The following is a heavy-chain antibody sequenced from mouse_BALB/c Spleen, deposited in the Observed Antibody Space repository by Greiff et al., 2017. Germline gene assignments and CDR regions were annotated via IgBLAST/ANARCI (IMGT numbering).Heavy chain of an antibody. D-gene: IGHD2-4*01. CDR1: GFTFSSFG. V-gene: IGHV5-17*02. CDR3: ARDRMITTTPYAMDY. CDR2: ISSGSSTI. J-gene: IGHJ4*01. Sequence: EVQVVESGGGLVQPGGSRKLSCAASGFTFSSFGMHWVRQAPEKGLEWVAYISSGSSTIYYADTVKGRFTISRDNPKNTLCLQMTSLRSEDTAMYYCARDRMITTTPYAMDYWGQGTSVTVSS.